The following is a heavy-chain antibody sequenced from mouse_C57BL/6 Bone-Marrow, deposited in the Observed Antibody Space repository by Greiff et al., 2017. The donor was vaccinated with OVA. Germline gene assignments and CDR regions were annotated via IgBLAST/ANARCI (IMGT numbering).Heavy chain of an antibody. CDR2: ISDGGSYT. V-gene: IGHV5-4*01. J-gene: IGHJ3*01. Sequence: EVQGVESGGGLVKPGGSLKLSCAASGFTFSSYAMSWVRQTPEKRLEWVATISDGGSYTYYPDNVKGRFTISRDNAKNNLYLQMSHLKSEDTAMYYCARGYDYGSWFAYWGQGTLVTVSA. CDR3: ARGYDYGSWFAY. D-gene: IGHD2-4*01. CDR1: GFTFSSYA.